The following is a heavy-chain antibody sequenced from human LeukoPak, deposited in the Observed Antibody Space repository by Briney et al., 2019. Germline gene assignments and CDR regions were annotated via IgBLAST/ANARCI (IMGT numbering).Heavy chain of an antibody. CDR1: GGSISSYY. CDR3: ARPTLPEGC. CDR2: INHSGST. J-gene: IGHJ4*02. V-gene: IGHV4-34*01. D-gene: IGHD2-21*01. Sequence: SETLSLTCTVSGGSISSYYWSWIRQPPGKGLEWIGEINHSGSTNYNPSLKSRVTISVDTSKNQFSLKLSSVTAADTAVYYCARPTLPEGCWGQGTLVTVSS.